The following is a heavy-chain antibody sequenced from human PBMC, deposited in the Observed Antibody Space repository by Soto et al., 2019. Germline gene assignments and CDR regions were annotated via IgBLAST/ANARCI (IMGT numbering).Heavy chain of an antibody. Sequence: GGSLRLSCAASGITLSNYAMSWVRQAPGKGLEWVSGISGSGGSTYYAGSVKGRLTIARDNSKNTLFLEMNSLRVEDTAVYYCAKAPASSLTASRPFDQWGQGTLVTVSS. CDR1: GITLSNYA. J-gene: IGHJ4*02. D-gene: IGHD5-18*01. CDR2: ISGSGGST. V-gene: IGHV3-23*01. CDR3: AKAPASSLTASRPFDQ.